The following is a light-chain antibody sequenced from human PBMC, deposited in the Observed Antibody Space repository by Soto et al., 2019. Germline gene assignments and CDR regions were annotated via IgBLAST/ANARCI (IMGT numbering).Light chain of an antibody. CDR3: QQSFRTPRT. V-gene: IGKV1-39*01. CDR2: AAS. Sequence: DIQMTQSPSSQSASVGDRVTITCRASQTIISYLNWYQQKPGKAPKLLIYAASSLQSGVPSRFSGSGSETDFTLTITSLQRDDFATYYCQQSFRTPRTFGQGTRVEI. J-gene: IGKJ1*01. CDR1: QTIISY.